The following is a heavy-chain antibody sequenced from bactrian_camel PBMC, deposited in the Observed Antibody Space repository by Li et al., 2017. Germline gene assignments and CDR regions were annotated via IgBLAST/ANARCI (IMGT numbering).Heavy chain of an antibody. Sequence: HVQLVESGGGSVQAGGSLTLSCVYADNPYCMGWYRQTPGKERELVSTIRKDGSTTYADPVKGRFAISRDDAKNAWYLQMNSLTIDDTGVYYCAACGTAYQGQGTQVTVS. J-gene: IGHJ4*01. CDR1: DNPYC. V-gene: IGHV3S53*01. CDR2: IRKDGST.